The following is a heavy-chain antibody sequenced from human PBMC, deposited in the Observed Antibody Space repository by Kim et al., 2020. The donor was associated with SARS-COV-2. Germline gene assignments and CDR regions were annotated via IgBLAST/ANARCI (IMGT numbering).Heavy chain of an antibody. V-gene: IGHV3-30*18. D-gene: IGHD3-9*01. CDR2: ISYDGSNK. J-gene: IGHJ6*02. CDR1: GFTFSSYG. Sequence: GGSLRLSCAASGFTFSSYGMHWVRQAPGKGLEWVAVISYDGSNKYYADSVKGRFTISRDNSKNTLDLQMNSLRAEDTAVYYCAQDLKGYFDWLRSRFYNYYGMDVWGRGTTVTVSS. CDR3: AQDLKGYFDWLRSRFYNYYGMDV.